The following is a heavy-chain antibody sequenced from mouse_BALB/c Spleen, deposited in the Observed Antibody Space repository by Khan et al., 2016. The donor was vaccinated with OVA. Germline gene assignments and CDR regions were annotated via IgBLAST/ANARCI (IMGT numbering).Heavy chain of an antibody. D-gene: IGHD1-1*01. CDR1: GYSITSDYA. CDR2: ISYSGNT. V-gene: IGHV3-2*02. Sequence: EVQLQESGPGLVKPSQSLSLTCTVTGYSITSDYAWNWIRQFPGNKLEWMGFISYSGNTNYNPSLKSRISITRDTTKNQFFLQLNSVTTEDTATCYCARVYGGDFDYWGQGTTLTVSS. CDR3: ARVYGGDFDY. J-gene: IGHJ2*01.